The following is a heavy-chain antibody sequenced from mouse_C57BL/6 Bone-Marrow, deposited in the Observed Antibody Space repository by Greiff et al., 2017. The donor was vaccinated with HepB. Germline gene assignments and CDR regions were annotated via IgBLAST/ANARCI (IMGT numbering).Heavy chain of an antibody. CDR2: IDPNSGGT. J-gene: IGHJ3*01. D-gene: IGHD2-5*01. CDR1: GYTFTSYW. V-gene: IGHV1-72*01. CDR3: ASGYYSKKYAFAY. Sequence: VQLQQSGAELVKPGASVKLSCKASGYTFTSYWMHWVKQRPGRGLEWIGWIDPNSGGTKYNEKFKSKATLTVDKPSSTAYMQLSSLTSEDSAVYYCASGYYSKKYAFAYWGQGTLVTVSA.